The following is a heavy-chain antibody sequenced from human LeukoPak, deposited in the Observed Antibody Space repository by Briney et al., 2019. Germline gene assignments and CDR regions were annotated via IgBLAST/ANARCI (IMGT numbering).Heavy chain of an antibody. CDR3: ARDRSGSYSHY. D-gene: IGHD1-26*01. V-gene: IGHV3-21*01. Sequence: GGSLRLSCAASGFTFSSYSMNWVRQAPGKGLEWVSSISSSSSYIYYADSVKGRFTISRDNAKNSLYLQMNSLRAEDTAVYYCARDRSGSYSHYWGQGTLVTVSS. CDR2: ISSSSSYI. J-gene: IGHJ4*02. CDR1: GFTFSSYS.